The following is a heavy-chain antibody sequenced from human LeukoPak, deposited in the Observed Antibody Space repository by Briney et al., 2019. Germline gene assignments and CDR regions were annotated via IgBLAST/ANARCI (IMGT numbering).Heavy chain of an antibody. J-gene: IGHJ6*03. CDR3: AGGYSYGSTYYYMDV. Sequence: SETLSLTCTVSGGSISSYYWSWIRQPPGKGLEWIGYIYYSGSTNYNPSLKSRVTISVDTSKNQFSLKLSSVTAADAAVYYCAGGYSYGSTYYYMDVWGKGTTVTISS. CDR2: IYYSGST. CDR1: GGSISSYY. D-gene: IGHD5-18*01. V-gene: IGHV4-59*01.